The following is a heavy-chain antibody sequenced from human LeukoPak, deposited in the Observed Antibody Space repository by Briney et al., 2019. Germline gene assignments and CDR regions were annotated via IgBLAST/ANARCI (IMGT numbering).Heavy chain of an antibody. CDR1: GGFIRSFY. CDR3: ARLGGSYSVDY. J-gene: IGHJ4*02. Sequence: PSETLSLTCTVAGGFIRSFYWSWFRQPPGRGLEWIAYVSDSGNTNYNPSLKSRVTMSIDTSKNEFSLKLSSVTAADTAVYYCARLGGSYSVDYWGQGTLVTVSS. D-gene: IGHD3-10*01. CDR2: VSDSGNT. V-gene: IGHV4-59*08.